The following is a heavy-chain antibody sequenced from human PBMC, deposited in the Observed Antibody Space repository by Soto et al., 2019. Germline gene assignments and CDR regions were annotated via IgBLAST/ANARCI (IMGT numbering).Heavy chain of an antibody. CDR2: ISYDGSNK. CDR1: GFTFSSYG. CDR3: AKDLREHIVVVTAYYYYGMDV. D-gene: IGHD2-21*02. V-gene: IGHV3-30*18. Sequence: PGGSLRLSCAASGFTFSSYGMHWVRQAPGKGLEWVAVISYDGSNKYYADSVKGRFTISRDNSKNTLYLQMNSLRAEDTAVYYCAKDLREHIVVVTAYYYYGMDVWGQGTTVTVSS. J-gene: IGHJ6*02.